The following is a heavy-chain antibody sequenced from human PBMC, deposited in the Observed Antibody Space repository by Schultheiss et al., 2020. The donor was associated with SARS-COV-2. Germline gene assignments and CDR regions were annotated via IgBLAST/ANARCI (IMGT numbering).Heavy chain of an antibody. V-gene: IGHV1-2*02. Sequence: ASVKVSCKASGYAFSDYFIHWVRRAPGQGLEWVGWLHPETGGTNYAQKFQGRVTMTRDTSISTAYMELSRLRSDDTAVYYCARGPQWFGETAYYFDYWGQGTLVTVSS. CDR2: LHPETGGT. CDR1: GYAFSDYF. CDR3: ARGPQWFGETAYYFDY. J-gene: IGHJ4*02. D-gene: IGHD3-10*01.